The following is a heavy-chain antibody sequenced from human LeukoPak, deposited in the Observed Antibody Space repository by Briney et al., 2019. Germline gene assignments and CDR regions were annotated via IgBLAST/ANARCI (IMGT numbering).Heavy chain of an antibody. CDR3: ARAKYCNAGNCFLIDY. V-gene: IGHV3-30*04. D-gene: IGHD2/OR15-2a*01. CDR1: KFTFNTYA. J-gene: IGHJ4*02. CDR2: ISYDGSNT. Sequence: GGSLRLSCAATKFTFNTYAMHWVRQAPGKGLEWVSLISYDGSNTYYADSVRGRFTISRDNSKNTLFLQMNSLRGDDTAVYYCARAKYCNAGNCFLIDYWGQGMLVTVAS.